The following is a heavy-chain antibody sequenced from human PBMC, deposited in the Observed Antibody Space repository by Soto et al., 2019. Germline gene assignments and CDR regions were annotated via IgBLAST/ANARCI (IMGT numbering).Heavy chain of an antibody. D-gene: IGHD2-15*01. CDR3: ANNNGEYCSGGSCYSGIVPNYFDY. V-gene: IGHV4-31*02. CDR1: GGSISSGGYY. J-gene: IGHJ4*02. CDR2: IYYSGST. Sequence: SETLSLTCTVSGGSISSGGYYWSRILQHPGKGLEWIGYIYYSGSTYYNPSLKSRVTISVDTSKNQFSLKLSSVTAADTAVYYCANNNGEYCSGGSCYSGIVPNYFDYWGQGTLVTVSS.